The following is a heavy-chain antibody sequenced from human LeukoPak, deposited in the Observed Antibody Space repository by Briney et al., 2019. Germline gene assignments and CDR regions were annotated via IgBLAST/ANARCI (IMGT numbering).Heavy chain of an antibody. D-gene: IGHD5-18*01. Sequence: ASVTVSCTASGYTFTSYAMNWVRQAPGQGLEWMGWINTNTGNPTYAQGFTGRFVFSLDTSVSTAYLQISSLKAEDTAVYYCARDTAMVHRSLLGYWGQGTLVTVSS. CDR1: GYTFTSYA. CDR3: ARDTAMVHRSLLGY. V-gene: IGHV7-4-1*02. CDR2: INTNTGNP. J-gene: IGHJ4*02.